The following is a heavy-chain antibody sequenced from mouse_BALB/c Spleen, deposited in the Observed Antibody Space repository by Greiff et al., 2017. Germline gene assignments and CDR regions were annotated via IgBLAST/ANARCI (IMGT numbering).Heavy chain of an antibody. Sequence: EVKLMESGGDLVKPGGSLKLSCAASGFTFSSYGMSWVRQTPDKRLEWVATISSGGSYTYYPDSVKGRFTISRDNAKNTLYLQMSSLKSEDTAMYYCARDSSGYVFAYWGQGTLVTVSA. J-gene: IGHJ3*01. CDR3: ARDSSGYVFAY. CDR1: GFTFSSYG. V-gene: IGHV5-6*01. D-gene: IGHD3-2*01. CDR2: ISSGGSYT.